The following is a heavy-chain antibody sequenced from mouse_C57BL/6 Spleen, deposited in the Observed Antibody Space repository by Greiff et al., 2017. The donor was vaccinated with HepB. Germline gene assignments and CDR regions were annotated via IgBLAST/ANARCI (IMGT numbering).Heavy chain of an antibody. J-gene: IGHJ4*01. D-gene: IGHD1-1*01. CDR2: IWSGGST. CDR1: GFSLTSYG. Sequence: VQLQQSGPGLVQPSQSLSITCTVSGFSLTSYGVHWVRQSPGKGLEWLGVIWSGGSTDYNAAFISRLSISKDNSKSQVFFKMNSLQADDTAIYYCAREGDGSRRYAMDYWGQGTSVTVSS. V-gene: IGHV2-2*01. CDR3: AREGDGSRRYAMDY.